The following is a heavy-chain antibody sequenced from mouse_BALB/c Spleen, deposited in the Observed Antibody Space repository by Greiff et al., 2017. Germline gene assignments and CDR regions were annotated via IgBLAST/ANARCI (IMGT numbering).Heavy chain of an antibody. CDR1: GYTFTSYY. Sequence: QVQLQQSGAELVKPGASVKLSCKASGYTFTSYYMYWVKQRPGQGLEWIGEINPSNGGTNFNEKFKSKATLTVDKSSSTAYMQLSSLTSEDSAVYYCTNRYHYAMDYWGQGTSVTVSS. J-gene: IGHJ4*01. CDR3: TNRYHYAMDY. CDR2: INPSNGGT. D-gene: IGHD2-14*01. V-gene: IGHV1S81*02.